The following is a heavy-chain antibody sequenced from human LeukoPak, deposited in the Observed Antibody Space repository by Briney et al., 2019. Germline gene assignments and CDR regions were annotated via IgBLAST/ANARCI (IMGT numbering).Heavy chain of an antibody. D-gene: IGHD2-15*01. CDR1: GYTFTGYY. V-gene: IGHV1-2*06. Sequence: ASVKVSCKASGYTFTGYYMHWVRQAPGQGLEWMGRINPNSGGTNYAQKFQGRVTITRDTSISTAYMELSRLRSDDTAVYYCARICSGGSCLVDPWGQGTLVTVSS. CDR2: INPNSGGT. CDR3: ARICSGGSCLVDP. J-gene: IGHJ5*02.